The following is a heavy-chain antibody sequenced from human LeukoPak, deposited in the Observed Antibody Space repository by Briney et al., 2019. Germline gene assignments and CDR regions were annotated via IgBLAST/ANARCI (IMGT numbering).Heavy chain of an antibody. V-gene: IGHV4-30-4*08. D-gene: IGHD3-3*01. CDR1: GGSISSGDYY. CDR2: IYYSGST. Sequence: PSETLSLTCTVSGGSISSGDYYWSWIRQPPGKGLEWIGYIYYSGSTYYNPSLESRVTISVDTSKNQFSLKLSSVTAADTAVYYCARSIRFLEWLLNYWGQGTLVTVSS. CDR3: ARSIRFLEWLLNY. J-gene: IGHJ4*02.